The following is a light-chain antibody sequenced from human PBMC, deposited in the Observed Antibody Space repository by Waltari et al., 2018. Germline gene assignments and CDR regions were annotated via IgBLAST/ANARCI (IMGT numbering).Light chain of an antibody. CDR2: GAS. Sequence: EIVLTQSPGTLSLSPGESATLSCRASQSVTSNSLVWYQQKPGQAPRVLIYGASSRATGIPDRFSGSGSGTDFTLTISGLEPEEFVVYYCQHYGGSFTFGPGTKVDIK. V-gene: IGKV3-20*01. J-gene: IGKJ3*01. CDR1: QSVTSNS. CDR3: QHYGGSFT.